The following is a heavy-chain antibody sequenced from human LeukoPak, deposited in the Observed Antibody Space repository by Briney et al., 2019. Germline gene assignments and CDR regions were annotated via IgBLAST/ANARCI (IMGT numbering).Heavy chain of an antibody. V-gene: IGHV1-8*01. CDR2: MNPNSGNT. CDR3: ARLGGEVADPPDAFDI. Sequence: ASVKVSCKASGYTFTSYDINWVRQATGQGLEWMGWMNPNSGNTGYAQKFQGRVTMTRNTSISTAYMELSSLRSEDTAVYYCARLGGEVADPPDAFDIWGQGTMVTVSS. J-gene: IGHJ3*02. D-gene: IGHD2-15*01. CDR1: GYTFTSYD.